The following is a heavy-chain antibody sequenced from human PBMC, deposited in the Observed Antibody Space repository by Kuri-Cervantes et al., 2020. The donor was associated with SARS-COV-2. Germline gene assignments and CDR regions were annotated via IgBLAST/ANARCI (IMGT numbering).Heavy chain of an antibody. J-gene: IGHJ6*03. CDR1: GDSMSLRY. Sequence: SETLSLTCNVSGDSMSLRYWNWIRQPPGRGLEWIGYIYYSGSTNYNPSLKSRVTISVDTSKNQFSLKLSSVTAADTAVYYCARHEDSSGYYTSYYFYYYMDVWGKGTTVTVSS. V-gene: IGHV4-59*08. D-gene: IGHD3-22*01. CDR3: ARHEDSSGYYTSYYFYYYMDV. CDR2: IYYSGST.